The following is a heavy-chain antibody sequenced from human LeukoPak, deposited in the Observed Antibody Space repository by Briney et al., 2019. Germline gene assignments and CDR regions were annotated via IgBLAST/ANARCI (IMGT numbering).Heavy chain of an antibody. J-gene: IGHJ6*02. Sequence: ASVKVSCKVSGYTLTELSMHGVRQAPGKGVEWMGGFDPEDGETIYAQKFQGRVTMTEDTSTDTAYMELSSLRSEDTAVYYCATAPRGWELPYYYYGMDVWGQGTTVTVSS. CDR3: ATAPRGWELPYYYYGMDV. D-gene: IGHD1-26*01. CDR2: FDPEDGET. V-gene: IGHV1-24*01. CDR1: GYTLTELS.